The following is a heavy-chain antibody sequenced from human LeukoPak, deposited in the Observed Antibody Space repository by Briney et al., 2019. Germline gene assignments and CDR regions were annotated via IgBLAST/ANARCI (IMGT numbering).Heavy chain of an antibody. V-gene: IGHV3-48*03. CDR3: ATQSSGWYGEGFYFDY. D-gene: IGHD6-19*01. CDR2: ISSSGSTI. Sequence: PGRSLRLSCAASGFTFSIYAMNWVRQAPGKGLEWVSYISSSGSTIYYADSVKGRFTISRDNAKSSLYLQMNSLRAEDTAVYYCATQSSGWYGEGFYFDYWGQGTLVTVSS. CDR1: GFTFSIYA. J-gene: IGHJ4*02.